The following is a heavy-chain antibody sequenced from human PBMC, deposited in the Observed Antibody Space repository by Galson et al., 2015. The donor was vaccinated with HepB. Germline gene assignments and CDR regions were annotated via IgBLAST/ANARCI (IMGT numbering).Heavy chain of an antibody. D-gene: IGHD3-3*01. CDR2: ISGSGGST. CDR1: GFTFSSYA. Sequence: SLRLSCAAYGFTFSSYAMSWVRQAPGKGLEWVSAISGSGGSTYYADSVKGRFTISRDNSKNTLYLQMNSLRAEDTAVYYCAKGKSIFSHYDFWSGYEPGYWGQGTLVTVSS. J-gene: IGHJ4*02. V-gene: IGHV3-23*01. CDR3: AKGKSIFSHYDFWSGYEPGY.